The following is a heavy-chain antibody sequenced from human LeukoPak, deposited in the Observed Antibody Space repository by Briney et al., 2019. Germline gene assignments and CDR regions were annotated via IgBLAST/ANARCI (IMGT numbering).Heavy chain of an antibody. V-gene: IGHV3-7*04. CDR2: IKQDGSEK. CDR1: GFTFSSYW. J-gene: IGHJ4*02. Sequence: GGSLRLSCAASGFTFSSYWMSWVRQAPGKGLEWVANIKQDGSEKYYVDSVKGRFTISRDNAKNSLYLQMNSLRAEVTAVYYCARGIAVAVNDYWGQGTLVTVSS. CDR3: ARGIAVAVNDY. D-gene: IGHD6-19*01.